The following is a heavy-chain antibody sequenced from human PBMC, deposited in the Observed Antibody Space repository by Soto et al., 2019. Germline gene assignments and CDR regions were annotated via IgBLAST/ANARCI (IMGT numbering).Heavy chain of an antibody. V-gene: IGHV3-7*01. CDR2: IKPDGSDK. Sequence: PGGSLRLSCADSGFTFHNYWMGWVRQTPDKGLEWVANIKPDGSDKYYVDSVKGRFTISRDNAKNSLYLQMNSLRAEDTAVYYCARENYFDYWGQGTLVTVSS. CDR1: GFTFHNYW. CDR3: ARENYFDY. J-gene: IGHJ4*02.